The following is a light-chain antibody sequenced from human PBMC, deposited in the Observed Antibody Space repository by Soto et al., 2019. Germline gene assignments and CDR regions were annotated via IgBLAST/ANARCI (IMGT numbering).Light chain of an antibody. CDR2: DTS. Sequence: EILMTQSPVTLSVSPGERASLSCRASQNVGRKVVWYQQKPGQAPRVLIYDTSTRATGVPARISGSVSGTEFTLTIRRLQSEDTAVYYGQQYYHWSSISFGQGTRLEIK. CDR3: QQYYHWSSIS. CDR1: QNVGRK. V-gene: IGKV3-15*01. J-gene: IGKJ5*01.